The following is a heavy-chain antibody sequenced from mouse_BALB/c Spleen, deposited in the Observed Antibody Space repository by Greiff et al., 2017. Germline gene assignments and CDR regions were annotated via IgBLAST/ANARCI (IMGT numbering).Heavy chain of an antibody. V-gene: IGHV5-17*02. Sequence: DVKLVESGGGLVQPGGSRKLSCAASGFTFSSFGMHWVRQAPEKGLEWVAYISSGSSTIYYADTVKGRFTISRDNPKNTLFLQMTSLRSEDTAMYYCAREGSTMITYFDYWGQGTTLTVSS. CDR1: GFTFSSFG. CDR2: ISSGSSTI. CDR3: AREGSTMITYFDY. J-gene: IGHJ2*01. D-gene: IGHD2-4*01.